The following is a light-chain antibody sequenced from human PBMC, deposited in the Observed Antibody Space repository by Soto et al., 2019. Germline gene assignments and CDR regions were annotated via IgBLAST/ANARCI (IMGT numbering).Light chain of an antibody. V-gene: IGLV1-47*01. CDR2: RNN. Sequence: QSALTQPPSASGTPGQRVTISCSGSSSNIGINYVYWYQQLPGTAPKLLIYRNNQRPSGVPERFSGSKSGTPASLAISGLRSEDEAYYYFAAWDNTLSRVVFGGGTKVTVL. J-gene: IGLJ2*01. CDR1: SSNIGINY. CDR3: AAWDNTLSRVV.